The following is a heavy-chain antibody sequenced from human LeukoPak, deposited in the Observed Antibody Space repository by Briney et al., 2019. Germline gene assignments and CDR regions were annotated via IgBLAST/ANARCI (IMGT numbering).Heavy chain of an antibody. CDR2: ISACNGNT. D-gene: IGHD6-13*01. CDR3: ARDQGIAAPTNWFDP. J-gene: IGHJ5*02. CDR1: GYTFTSYG. Sequence: GASVKVSCKASGYTFTSYGISWVRQAPGQGLEWMGWISACNGNTNYAQKLQGRVTMTTDTSTSTAYMELRSLRSDDTAVYYCARDQGIAAPTNWFDPWGQGTLVTVSS. V-gene: IGHV1-18*01.